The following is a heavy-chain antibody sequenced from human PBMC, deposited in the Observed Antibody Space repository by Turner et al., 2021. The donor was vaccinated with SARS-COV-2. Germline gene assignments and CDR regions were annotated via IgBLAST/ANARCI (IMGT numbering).Heavy chain of an antibody. V-gene: IGHV4-39*01. CDR3: ARLVRRAEYYFDY. J-gene: IGHJ4*02. D-gene: IGHD3-10*01. CDR1: GGSISSSSYY. Sequence: QLQLPESGPGLVTPSETLSLTCTVSGGSISSSSYYWGWIRQPPGKGLEWIGSIYYSGSTYYNPSLKSRVTIAVDTSKNQFSLKLSSVTAADTAVYYCARLVRRAEYYFDYWGQGTLVTVSS. CDR2: IYYSGST.